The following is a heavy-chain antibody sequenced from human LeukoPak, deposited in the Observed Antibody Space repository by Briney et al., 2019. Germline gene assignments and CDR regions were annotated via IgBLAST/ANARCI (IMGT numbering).Heavy chain of an antibody. CDR3: AKVLSFYYGSGSPFDY. Sequence: GGSLRLSCAASGFTFSSYGMHWVRQAPGKGLEWVAVISYDGSNKYYADSVKGRLTISRDNSKNTLYLQMNSLRAEDTAVYYCAKVLSFYYGSGSPFDYWGQGTLVTVSS. D-gene: IGHD3-10*01. CDR2: ISYDGSNK. J-gene: IGHJ4*02. V-gene: IGHV3-30*18. CDR1: GFTFSSYG.